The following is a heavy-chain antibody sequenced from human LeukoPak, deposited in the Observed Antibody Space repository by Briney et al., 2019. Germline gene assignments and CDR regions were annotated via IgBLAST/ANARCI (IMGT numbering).Heavy chain of an antibody. CDR3: ARDGTAAGLYFDL. CDR1: GFTFSGYC. D-gene: IGHD6-13*01. V-gene: IGHV3-7*01. Sequence: GGSVRLSCAVSGFTFSGYCMNWARQAPGKGLEWVASIRQDGGEKSYVGSVKGRFTISRDNTKNSLYLQMSSLRAEDTAVYYCARDGTAAGLYFDLWGQGTLVTVSS. J-gene: IGHJ4*01. CDR2: IRQDGGEK.